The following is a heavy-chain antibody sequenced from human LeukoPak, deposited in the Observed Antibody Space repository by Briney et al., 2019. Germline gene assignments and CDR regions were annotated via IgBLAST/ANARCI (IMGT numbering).Heavy chain of an antibody. CDR2: IYYSGST. Sequence: SETLSLTCTVSGGSISSYYWSWIRQPPGKGLEWIGYIYYSGSTNYNPSLKSRVTISVDTSKNQFSLKLSSVTAADTAVYYCARLHQWGLDYWGQGTLVTVSS. CDR1: GGSISSYY. J-gene: IGHJ4*02. D-gene: IGHD1-26*01. CDR3: ARLHQWGLDY. V-gene: IGHV4-59*08.